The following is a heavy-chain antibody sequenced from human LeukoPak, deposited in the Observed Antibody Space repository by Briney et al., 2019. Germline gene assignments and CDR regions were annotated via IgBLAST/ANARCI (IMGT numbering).Heavy chain of an antibody. J-gene: IGHJ6*03. CDR3: ARDYCSSTSCYRGGYYMDV. V-gene: IGHV1-46*01. CDR1: GYTFTSYY. Sequence: GASVKVSFKASGYTFTSYYMHWVRQAPGQGLEWMGIINPSGGSTSYAQKFQGRVTMTRDMSTSTVYMELSSLRSEDTAVYYCARDYCSSTSCYRGGYYMDVWGKGTTVTVSS. CDR2: INPSGGST. D-gene: IGHD2-2*02.